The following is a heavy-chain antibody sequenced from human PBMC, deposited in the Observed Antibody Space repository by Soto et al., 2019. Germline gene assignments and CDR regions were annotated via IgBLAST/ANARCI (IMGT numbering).Heavy chain of an antibody. CDR1: GFTFRNNA. CDR3: ARGQGPRAYGVDV. CDR2: ITSDGSKT. Sequence: GGSLRLSCVASGFTFRNNAMNRVRQAPGKGLEWISDITSDGSKTHYADSVKGRFTISRDNVEDTLFLQLNNVRGEDTAVYYCARGQGPRAYGVDVWGQGTTVTVSS. J-gene: IGHJ6*02. V-gene: IGHV3-23*01.